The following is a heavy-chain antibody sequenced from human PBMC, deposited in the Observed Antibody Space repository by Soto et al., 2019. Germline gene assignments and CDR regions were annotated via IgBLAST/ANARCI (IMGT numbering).Heavy chain of an antibody. CDR2: IYSGGYT. CDR1: GFTVSNNY. CDR3: ATQPGGGRY. V-gene: IGHV3-53*01. J-gene: IGHJ4*02. Sequence: EVQLVESGGGLIQPGGSLRLSCAVSGFTVSNNYMSWVRQAPGKGLEGVSVIYSGGYTAYGDSVKGRFTISRDNSKNTQNLQVNGPRAGGTAVFFCATQPGGGRYWGQGTLVTVSS. D-gene: IGHD3-10*01.